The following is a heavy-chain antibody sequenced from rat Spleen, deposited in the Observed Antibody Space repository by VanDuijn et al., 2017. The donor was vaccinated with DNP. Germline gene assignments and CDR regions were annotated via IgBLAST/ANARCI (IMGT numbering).Heavy chain of an antibody. J-gene: IGHJ2*01. CDR1: GFTFSDYY. D-gene: IGHD1-4*01. V-gene: IGHV5-22*01. Sequence: EVQLVESGGGLVQPGRSMKLSCAASGFTFSDYYMAWVRQAPTKGLEWVATIIYDGSSTYYRDSVKGRFTITRDDAKSSLSLQMNSMKSEDTATYYCARSRLPGYYPFACWGQGVMVTVSS. CDR2: IIYDGSST. CDR3: ARSRLPGYYPFAC.